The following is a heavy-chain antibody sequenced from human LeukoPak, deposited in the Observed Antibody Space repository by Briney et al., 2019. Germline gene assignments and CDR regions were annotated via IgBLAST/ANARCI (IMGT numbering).Heavy chain of an antibody. D-gene: IGHD3-22*01. CDR2: ISYDGSNK. CDR3: ARDTYYYDSSGYGGDYFDY. Sequence: PGRSLRLSCAASGFTFSSYAMHWVRQAPGKGLEWVAVISYDGSNKYYADSVKGRFTISRDNSKNTLYLQMNSLRAEDTAVYYCARDTYYYDSSGYGGDYFDYWGQGTLVTVSS. CDR1: GFTFSSYA. V-gene: IGHV3-30-3*01. J-gene: IGHJ4*02.